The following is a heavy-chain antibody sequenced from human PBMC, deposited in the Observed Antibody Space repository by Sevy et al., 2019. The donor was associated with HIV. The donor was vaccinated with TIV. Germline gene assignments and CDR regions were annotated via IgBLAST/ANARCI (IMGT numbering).Heavy chain of an antibody. D-gene: IGHD3-10*01. CDR3: ARESPYGSGSLFDV. CDR1: GGSISSGNYY. V-gene: IGHV4-61*02. Sequence: SETLSLTCTVSGGSISSGNYYWTWIRQPAGKGLEWIGRIYTSGSTNYNPSLKSRVTISVDTSKNHFSLKLISVTAADTAVYYCARESPYGSGSLFDVWGKGTTVTVSS. CDR2: IYTSGST. J-gene: IGHJ6*04.